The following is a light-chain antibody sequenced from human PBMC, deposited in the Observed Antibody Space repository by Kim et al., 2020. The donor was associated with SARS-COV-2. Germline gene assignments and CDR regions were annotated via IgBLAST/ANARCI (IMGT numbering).Light chain of an antibody. V-gene: IGKV1-39*01. Sequence: SAFVGGRVSITCRASQSIGTRLNWYQQKPGKAPKILIFDSSSLESGVPSRFSGSGSGTDFTLTISSLQAEDFATYFCQHSYNPPYSFGQGTKLEI. CDR3: QHSYNPPYS. CDR1: QSIGTR. CDR2: DSS. J-gene: IGKJ2*03.